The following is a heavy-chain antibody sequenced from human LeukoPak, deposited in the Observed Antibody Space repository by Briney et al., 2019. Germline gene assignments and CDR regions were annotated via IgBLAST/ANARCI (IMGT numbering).Heavy chain of an antibody. CDR2: IKSKTDGGTI. CDR3: TTDRGMTTMSIFGY. D-gene: IGHD5-24*01. CDR1: GFTFSNYW. J-gene: IGHJ4*02. V-gene: IGHV3-15*01. Sequence: GGSLRLSCAASGFTFSNYWMSWVRQAPGKGLEWVGRIKSKTDGGTIDYAAPVKGRFTISRDDSKNTLYLQMKSLRTEDTAVYYCTTDRGMTTMSIFGYWGQGTLVTVSS.